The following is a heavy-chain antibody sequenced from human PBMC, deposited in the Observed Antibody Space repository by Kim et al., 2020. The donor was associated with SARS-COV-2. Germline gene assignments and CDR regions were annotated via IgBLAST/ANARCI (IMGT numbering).Heavy chain of an antibody. Sequence: SGSTNYNPSLKSRVTISVDTSKNQFSLKLGSVTAADTAVYYCARAVPLDYWGQGTLVTVSS. V-gene: IGHV4-59*01. CDR2: SGST. D-gene: IGHD2-2*01. J-gene: IGHJ4*02. CDR3: ARAVPLDY.